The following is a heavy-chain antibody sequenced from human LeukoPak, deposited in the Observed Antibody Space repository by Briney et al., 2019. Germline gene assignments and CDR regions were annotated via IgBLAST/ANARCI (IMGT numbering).Heavy chain of an antibody. Sequence: SVKVSCKASGGTFSSYAISWVRQAPGQGLEWMGGIIPIFGTANYAQKLQGRVTMTTDTSTSTAYMELRSLRSDDTAVYYCARTEQQLVPDDAFDIWGQGTMVTVSS. J-gene: IGHJ3*02. D-gene: IGHD6-13*01. V-gene: IGHV1-69*05. CDR2: IIPIFGTA. CDR3: ARTEQQLVPDDAFDI. CDR1: GGTFSSYA.